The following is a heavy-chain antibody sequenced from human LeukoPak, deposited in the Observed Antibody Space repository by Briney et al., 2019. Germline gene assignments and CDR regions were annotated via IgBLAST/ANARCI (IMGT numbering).Heavy chain of an antibody. D-gene: IGHD4-11*01. J-gene: IGHJ6*02. Sequence: SVNVSCKASVGTFGSSAISWVRQAPGQGLEWMGRIIPILGIANYAQTFQGRVTITADKSTSTAYMELSSLRSEDTAVYYCATLGLQSDYYYYGMDVWGQGTTVTVSS. CDR3: ATLGLQSDYYYYGMDV. CDR2: IIPILGIA. V-gene: IGHV1-69*04. CDR1: VGTFGSSA.